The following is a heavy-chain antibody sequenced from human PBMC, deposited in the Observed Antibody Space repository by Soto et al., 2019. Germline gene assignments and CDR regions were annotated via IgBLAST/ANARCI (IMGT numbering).Heavy chain of an antibody. D-gene: IGHD2-2*01. J-gene: IGHJ4*02. CDR2: ISYDGSNK. CDR3: AREPPYPSYCSSTSCYGDYFDY. Sequence: GGSMRLSYAASGGTFSSYAGHRVRQTHGKGLEWVAVISYDGSNKYYADSVKGRFTISRDNSKNTLYLQMNSLRAEDTAVYYCAREPPYPSYCSSTSCYGDYFDYWGQGTLVTVSS. CDR1: GGTFSSYA. V-gene: IGHV3-30-3*01.